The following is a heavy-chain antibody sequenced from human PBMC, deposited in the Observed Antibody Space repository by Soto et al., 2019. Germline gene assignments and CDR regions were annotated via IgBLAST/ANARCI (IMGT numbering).Heavy chain of an antibody. D-gene: IGHD3-22*01. Sequence: GGLLRLCWAAAGGNFISYAMRWVRQAQGKGLEWVAVISYDGSNKYYADSVKGRFTISRDNSKNTLYLQMNSLRAEDTAVYYCARDRSPGYYDSSGYYRLDAFDIWGQGTMVTLSS. CDR3: ARDRSPGYYDSSGYYRLDAFDI. J-gene: IGHJ3*02. CDR2: ISYDGSNK. V-gene: IGHV3-30-3*01. CDR1: GGNFISYA.